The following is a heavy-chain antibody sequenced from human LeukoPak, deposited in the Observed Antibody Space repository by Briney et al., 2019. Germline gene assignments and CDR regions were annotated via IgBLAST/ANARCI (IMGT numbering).Heavy chain of an antibody. Sequence: GGSLRLSCAASGFTFSSFAMSWVRQAPGKGLEWVSVISGSGGSTYYADSVKGRFTISRDNSKNTLYLQMNSLRAEDTAVYYCAKTTGYYNNGDYFDYWGQGTLVTVSS. V-gene: IGHV3-23*01. CDR1: GFTFSSFA. J-gene: IGHJ4*02. CDR3: AKTTGYYNNGDYFDY. D-gene: IGHD3-9*01. CDR2: ISGSGGST.